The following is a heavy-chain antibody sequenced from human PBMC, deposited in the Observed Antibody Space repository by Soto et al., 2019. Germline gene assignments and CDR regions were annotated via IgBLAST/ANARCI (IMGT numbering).Heavy chain of an antibody. CDR2: ISWNSGSI. D-gene: IGHD6-13*01. Sequence: DVQLVESGGGLVQPGRSLRLSCAASGFTFDDYAMHWVRQAPGKGLAWVSGISWNSGSIGYADSVQGRFTISRDNAKNSLYLQMNSLRAEDTALDYCATAISGIAAAGGWFDPWGQGTLVTVSS. CDR1: GFTFDDYA. CDR3: ATAISGIAAAGGWFDP. J-gene: IGHJ5*02. V-gene: IGHV3-9*01.